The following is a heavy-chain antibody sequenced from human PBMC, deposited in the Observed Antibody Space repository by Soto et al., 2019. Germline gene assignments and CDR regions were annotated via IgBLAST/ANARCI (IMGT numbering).Heavy chain of an antibody. Sequence: GGSLRLSCAASGFTFKTYGMHWVRQAPGKGLEWVAVISDDGSNKYNIASVEGRFTISRDNSKNTLSLQMNSLRDEDTAVYYCARGGGYSYGTNDAFDIWGQGTMVTVSS. CDR2: ISDDGSNK. CDR1: GFTFKTYG. J-gene: IGHJ3*02. CDR3: ARGGGYSYGTNDAFDI. V-gene: IGHV3-30*03. D-gene: IGHD5-18*01.